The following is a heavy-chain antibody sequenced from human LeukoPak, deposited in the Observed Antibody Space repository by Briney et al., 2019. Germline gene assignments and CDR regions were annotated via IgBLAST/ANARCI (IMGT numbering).Heavy chain of an antibody. CDR1: GGSISSSSYY. CDR3: ARQMGRGSYFDY. J-gene: IGHJ4*02. D-gene: IGHD1-26*01. V-gene: IGHV4-39*01. Sequence: PSETLSLTCTVSGGSISSSSYYWGWVRQPPGKGLEWIASIYYSGSTYYNPSLKSRATISVDTSKNQFSMKLSSVTAADTAVYYCARQMGRGSYFDYWGQGTLVTVSS. CDR2: IYYSGST.